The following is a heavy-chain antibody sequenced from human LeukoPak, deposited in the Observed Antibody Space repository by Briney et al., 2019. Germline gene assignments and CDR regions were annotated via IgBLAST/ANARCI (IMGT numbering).Heavy chain of an antibody. D-gene: IGHD2-2*02. Sequence: SETLSLTCTVSGGSISSYYWSWIRQPPGKGLEWIGYIYYSGSTNYNPSLKSRVTISVDTSKNQFSLKLSSVTAADTAVYYCARLDCSSTSCYTLGAYDYWGQGTLVTVSS. CDR3: ARLDCSSTSCYTLGAYDY. V-gene: IGHV4-59*01. CDR1: GGSISSYY. CDR2: IYYSGST. J-gene: IGHJ4*02.